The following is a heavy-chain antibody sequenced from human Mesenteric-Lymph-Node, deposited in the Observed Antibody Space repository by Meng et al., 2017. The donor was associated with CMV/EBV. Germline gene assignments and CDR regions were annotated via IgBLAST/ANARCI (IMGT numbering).Heavy chain of an antibody. CDR1: GFTFSNYG. CDR2: IASGGST. J-gene: IGHJ3*02. V-gene: IGHV3-23*01. D-gene: IGHD1/OR15-1a*01. Sequence: GESLKISCAASGFTFSNYGMSWVRQAPGKGLEWVSGIASGGSTYYADSVKGRFTISRDNSKNTLYLQMNSLRAEDTAVYYCAKDIRTISAFDIWGQGTMVTVSS. CDR3: AKDIRTISAFDI.